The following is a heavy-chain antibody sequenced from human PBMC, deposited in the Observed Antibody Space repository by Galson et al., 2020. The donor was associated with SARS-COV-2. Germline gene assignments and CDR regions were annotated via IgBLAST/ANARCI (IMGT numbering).Heavy chain of an antibody. V-gene: IGHV4-39*01. CDR1: GGSISSASHY. CDR2: IYYSGIT. J-gene: IGHJ4*02. Sequence: SQTLSLTCTVSGGSISSASHYWGWIRQPPGKGLEWIGTIYYSGITFYNPSLKSRLTISVDASKNQFSLKLSSVTAADTAVYFCARLSSTGSSFGDSWGQGTLVTVSS. D-gene: IGHD1-1*01. CDR3: ARLSSTGSSFGDS.